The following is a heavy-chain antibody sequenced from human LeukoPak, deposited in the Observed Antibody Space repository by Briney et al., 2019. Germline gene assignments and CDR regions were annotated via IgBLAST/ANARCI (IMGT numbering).Heavy chain of an antibody. J-gene: IGHJ4*02. D-gene: IGHD1-1*01. CDR2: IRQDGSDK. CDR3: AGGGGYSGSVNDLHFDS. Sequence: GRSLRLSCTASGFTFTTYWMSWVRQAPGRGLEWVASIRQDGSDKYYVDSVKGRFTISRDNARNSLNLQMNSLRADDTAVYFCAGGGGYSGSVNDLHFDSWGQGTLVTVSS. V-gene: IGHV3-7*01. CDR1: GFTFTTYW.